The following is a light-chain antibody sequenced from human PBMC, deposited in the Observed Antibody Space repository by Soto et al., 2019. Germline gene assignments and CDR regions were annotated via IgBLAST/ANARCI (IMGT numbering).Light chain of an antibody. J-gene: IGKJ3*01. V-gene: IGKV1-12*02. CDR2: TAS. Sequence: DIQLTQSPASVSAAVGDRINISCRASQPIKTWLAWYQQKPGKGPKLLIYTASTLETGVPSRFSGSGSGTDFTLTISSLQPEDAAIYSCQQAASFPFTLGPGAKV. CDR1: QPIKTW. CDR3: QQAASFPFT.